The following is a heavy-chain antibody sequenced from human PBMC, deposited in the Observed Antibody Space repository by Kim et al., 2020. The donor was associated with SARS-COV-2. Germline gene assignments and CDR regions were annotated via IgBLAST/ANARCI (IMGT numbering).Heavy chain of an antibody. Sequence: GGSLRLSCAASGFTFSSYSMNWVRQAPGKGLEWVSYISSSSSTIYYADSVKGRFTISRDNAKNSLYLQMNSLRDEDTAVYYCARDLDSNYGYYYYGMDVWGQGTTVTVSS. CDR3: ARDLDSNYGYYYYGMDV. CDR1: GFTFSSYS. V-gene: IGHV3-48*02. CDR2: ISSSSSTI. D-gene: IGHD4-4*01. J-gene: IGHJ6*02.